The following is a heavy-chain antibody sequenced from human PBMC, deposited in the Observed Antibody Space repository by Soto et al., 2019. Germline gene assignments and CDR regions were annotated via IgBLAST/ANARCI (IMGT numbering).Heavy chain of an antibody. Sequence: QVQLQESGPGLVKPSQTLSLTCTVSGGSISSGGYYWSWIRQHPGKGLEWIGYIYYSGSTYYNRSLKSRVTISVDTSKNQFSLKLSSVTAADTAVYYCARDMGGIAARTAYGMDVWGQGTTVTVSS. J-gene: IGHJ6*02. V-gene: IGHV4-31*03. CDR1: GGSISSGGYY. CDR2: IYYSGST. CDR3: ARDMGGIAARTAYGMDV. D-gene: IGHD6-6*01.